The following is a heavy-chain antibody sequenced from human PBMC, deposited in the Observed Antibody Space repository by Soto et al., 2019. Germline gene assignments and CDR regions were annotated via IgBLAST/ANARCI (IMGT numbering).Heavy chain of an antibody. CDR3: ARTCRSGGSCYQQY. CDR1: GYTFSSFG. CDR2: VSVYNDDT. D-gene: IGHD2-15*01. J-gene: IGHJ4*02. V-gene: IGHV1-18*01. Sequence: ASVKVSCKASGYTFSSFGINWVRQAPGQGLEWVGWVSVYNDDTKYAQNFQGRVSLTTDTSTSTTYMEVGSLRSDDTAVYYCARTCRSGGSCYQQYCGAGTMVTVYS.